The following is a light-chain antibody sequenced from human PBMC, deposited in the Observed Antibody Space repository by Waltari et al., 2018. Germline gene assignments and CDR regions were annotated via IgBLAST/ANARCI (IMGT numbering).Light chain of an antibody. J-gene: IGKJ4*01. CDR1: QYVSSDY. CDR2: GAS. V-gene: IGKV3-20*01. Sequence: IVLTQSSGSLSLSPGERATVSCRASQYVSSDYLAWYQQKRGQAPRLPVYGASRRASDIPDRFSGSGSGTDFSLTISRLEPEDFAVYFCQQYGSSPVTFGRGTKVEIK. CDR3: QQYGSSPVT.